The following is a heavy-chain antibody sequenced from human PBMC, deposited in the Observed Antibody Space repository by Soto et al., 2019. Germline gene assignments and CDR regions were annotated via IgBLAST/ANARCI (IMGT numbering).Heavy chain of an antibody. V-gene: IGHV3-33*06. Sequence: GGSLRLSCAASGFTFSSYGMHWVRQAPGKGLEWVAVIRYDGSNKYYADSVKGRFTISRDNSKNTLYLQMNNLRGGDMAVYYCAKEAGNHMFDSWGLGILVTVSS. CDR1: GFTFSSYG. CDR3: AKEAGNHMFDS. J-gene: IGHJ4*02. D-gene: IGHD2-21*01. CDR2: IRYDGSNK.